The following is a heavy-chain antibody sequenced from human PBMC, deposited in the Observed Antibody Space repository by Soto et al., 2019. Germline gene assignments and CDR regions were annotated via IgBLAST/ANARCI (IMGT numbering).Heavy chain of an antibody. CDR1: GFTFSSYS. V-gene: IGHV3-21*01. CDR3: ARDSTSLWFGELYDDY. CDR2: ISSSSSYI. J-gene: IGHJ4*02. D-gene: IGHD3-10*01. Sequence: GGSLRLSCAASGFTFSSYSMNWVRQAPGKGLEWVSSISSSSSYIYYADSVKGRFTISRDNAKNSLYLQMNSLRAEDTAVYYCARDSTSLWFGELYDDYWGQGTLVTVSS.